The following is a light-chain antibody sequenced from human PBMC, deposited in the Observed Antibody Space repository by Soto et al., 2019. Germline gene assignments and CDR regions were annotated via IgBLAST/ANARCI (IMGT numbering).Light chain of an antibody. CDR2: KLS. J-gene: IGKJ4*01. CDR3: MQATQFPFT. V-gene: IGKV2-24*01. Sequence: DIVMTQTPLSSPVTLGQPASISCRSSQSLVHRDGNTYLSWLQQRPGQPPRLLIYKLSNRFSGVTDRFTGSGAGTDFTLTISRVEAEDVGIYYCMQATQFPFTFGGGTKMEIK. CDR1: QSLVHRDGNTY.